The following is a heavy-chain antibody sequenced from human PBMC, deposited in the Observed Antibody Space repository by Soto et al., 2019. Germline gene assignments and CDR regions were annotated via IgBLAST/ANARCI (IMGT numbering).Heavy chain of an antibody. CDR3: ARNSDHFDS. D-gene: IGHD6-13*01. CDR1: GLDLSDYY. J-gene: IGHJ5*01. Sequence: GGSLRLCCAASGLDLSDYYMSWIRQAPGKGLEWVSYISSSSRTIFYADSVRGRFTISRDNAENLVYLQMDSLRAEDTALYYCARNSDHFDSWGQGTLVTVSS. CDR2: ISSSSRTI. V-gene: IGHV3-11*01.